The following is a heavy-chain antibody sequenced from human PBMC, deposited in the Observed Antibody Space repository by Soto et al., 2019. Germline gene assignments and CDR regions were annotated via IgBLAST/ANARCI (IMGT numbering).Heavy chain of an antibody. CDR2: ISAYNGNT. J-gene: IGHJ4*02. D-gene: IGHD6-13*01. CDR3: ARDLGQQLLDY. Sequence: QVQLVQSGAEVKKPGASVQVSCKASGYTFTSYGISWVRQAPGQGLEWMGGISAYNGNTKYAQKLQGRVTMTTDTSTRTAYMELRSMRYEDTAVYFCARDLGQQLLDYWGQGPLVTVSS. CDR1: GYTFTSYG. V-gene: IGHV1-18*01.